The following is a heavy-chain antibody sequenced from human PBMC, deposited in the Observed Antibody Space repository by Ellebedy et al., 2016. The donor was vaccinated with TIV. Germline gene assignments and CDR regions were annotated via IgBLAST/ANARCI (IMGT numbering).Heavy chain of an antibody. J-gene: IGHJ6*02. V-gene: IGHV3-49*03. Sequence: PGGSLRLSCIVSGLTFGDYAMGRFRQAPGKGPEWVGFIRNKAYGGTTEYAASVKGRFTISRDDSKNTVYLQMDSLQTGDTAKYYCARGGYFYYGMDVWGQGTTVTVSS. CDR1: GLTFGDYA. CDR2: IRNKAYGGTT. CDR3: ARGGYFYYGMDV.